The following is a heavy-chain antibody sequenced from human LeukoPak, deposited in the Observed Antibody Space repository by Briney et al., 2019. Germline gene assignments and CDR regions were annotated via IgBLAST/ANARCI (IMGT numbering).Heavy chain of an antibody. CDR1: SFSISSYY. CDR2: IYYSGST. J-gene: IGHJ4*02. D-gene: IGHD6-19*01. Sequence: PSETLSLTCTGSSFSISSYYWSWIRQPPGKGLEWIGYIYYSGSTNYNPSLKSRVTISVDTSMNQFSLKLSCVTAADTAVYYCASHSIVGHWLVPFDYWGQGTLVTVSS. CDR3: ASHSIVGHWLVPFDY. V-gene: IGHV4-59*08.